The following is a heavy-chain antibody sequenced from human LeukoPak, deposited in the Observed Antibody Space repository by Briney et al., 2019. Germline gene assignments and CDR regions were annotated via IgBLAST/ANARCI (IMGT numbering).Heavy chain of an antibody. CDR3: ARSGYDYYYYYAFDV. Sequence: GESLKISCKGSGYRCNYYWSGWVRQLPGKVLGCWGIIYPGDSYTRYSPSLQGQVTISADKSISTAYLQWSSLKASDTAMYYCARSGYDYYYYYAFDVWGQGTTVIISS. D-gene: IGHD5-12*01. V-gene: IGHV5-51*01. CDR1: GYRCNYYW. CDR2: IYPGDSYT. J-gene: IGHJ6*02.